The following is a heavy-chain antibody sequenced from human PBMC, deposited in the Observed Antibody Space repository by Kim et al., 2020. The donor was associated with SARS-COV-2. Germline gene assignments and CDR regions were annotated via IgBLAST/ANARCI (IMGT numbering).Heavy chain of an antibody. J-gene: IGHJ4*02. CDR3: ATAANAPLDGYNPFDY. V-gene: IGHV3-66*01. D-gene: IGHD5-12*01. CDR2: IYRGGST. Sequence: GGSLRLSCAASGFTVSSKYMSWVRQAPGKGLEWVSVIYRGGSTYYADSVKGRFTISRDNSKNTVYLQMNSLRAEDTAVYYCATAANAPLDGYNPFDYWGQGTLVTVSS. CDR1: GFTVSSKY.